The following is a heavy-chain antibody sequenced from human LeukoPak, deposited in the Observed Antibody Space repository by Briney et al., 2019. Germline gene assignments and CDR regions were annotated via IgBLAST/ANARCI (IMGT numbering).Heavy chain of an antibody. CDR3: ARVPIAARREYYFDY. V-gene: IGHV1-46*01. Sequence: ASVKVSCKASGYTFTSYYMHWVRQAPGQGLEWMGIINPSGGSTSYAQKFQGRVTMTRDMSTSTVYMELSSLRSEDTAVYYCARVPIAARREYYFDYWGQGTLVTVSS. CDR2: INPSGGST. CDR1: GYTFTSYY. J-gene: IGHJ4*02. D-gene: IGHD6-6*01.